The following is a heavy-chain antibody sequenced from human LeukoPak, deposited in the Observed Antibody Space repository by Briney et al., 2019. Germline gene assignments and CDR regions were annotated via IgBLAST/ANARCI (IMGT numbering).Heavy chain of an antibody. CDR1: GFSFSQYG. V-gene: IGHV3-30*03. Sequence: GGSLRLSCTVSGFSFSQYGIHWVRQAPGKGLEWVAVIAHDGSYVSMLDSVKGRFTISRDNSKKTLYLQMNSLRVEDTAVYYCARLAIRAIDFGNPEFDPWGQGTLVTVSS. CDR3: ARLAIRAIDFGNPEFDP. J-gene: IGHJ5*02. CDR2: IAHDGSYV. D-gene: IGHD2-21*01.